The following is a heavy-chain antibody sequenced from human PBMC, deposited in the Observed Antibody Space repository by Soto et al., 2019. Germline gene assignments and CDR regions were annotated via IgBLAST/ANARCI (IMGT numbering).Heavy chain of an antibody. Sequence: GGSLRLSCAASGFTVSSNYMSWVRQAPGKGLEWVSTVYIGGSTYYADSVKGRFTISRDNSKNTLYLQMNSLRAEDTGLYYCARGCSSWPFFYNYGMDVWRQGTTVTVSS. CDR2: VYIGGST. CDR3: ARGCSSWPFFYNYGMDV. CDR1: GFTVSSNY. J-gene: IGHJ6*02. D-gene: IGHD6-13*01. V-gene: IGHV3-66*01.